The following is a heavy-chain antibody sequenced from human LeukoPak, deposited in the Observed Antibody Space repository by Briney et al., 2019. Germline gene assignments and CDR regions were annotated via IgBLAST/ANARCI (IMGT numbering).Heavy chain of an antibody. Sequence: GGSLRLSCAASGFTFSSYSMNWVRQAPGKGLEWVSSISSSSSYIYYADSVKGRFTISRDNAKNSLYLQMNSLRAEDTAVYYCARDSRSSGWRKDGMDVWGQGTTVTVSS. V-gene: IGHV3-21*01. CDR1: GFTFSSYS. CDR3: ARDSRSSGWRKDGMDV. D-gene: IGHD6-19*01. CDR2: ISSSSSYI. J-gene: IGHJ6*02.